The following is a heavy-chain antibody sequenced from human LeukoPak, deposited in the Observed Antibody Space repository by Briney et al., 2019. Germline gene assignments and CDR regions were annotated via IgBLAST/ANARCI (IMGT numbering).Heavy chain of an antibody. Sequence: ASVKVSCKASGYIFTTYSIHWVRQAPGQGLEWMGIINPRGDATIYAQKFQGRVTMTSDTSTTTVYMELSSLRSEDTGLYYCAREFKSGYGMWAWGQGTLVTVSS. CDR2: INPRGDAT. J-gene: IGHJ5*02. D-gene: IGHD5-18*01. V-gene: IGHV1-46*01. CDR1: GYIFTTYS. CDR3: AREFKSGYGMWA.